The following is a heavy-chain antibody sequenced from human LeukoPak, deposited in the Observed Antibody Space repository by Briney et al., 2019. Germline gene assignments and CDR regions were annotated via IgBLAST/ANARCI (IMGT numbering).Heavy chain of an antibody. J-gene: IGHJ5*02. CDR1: GGSISSYY. V-gene: IGHV4-59*01. Sequence: SETLSLTCTVSGGSISSYYWSWIRQPPGKGLEWIGYIYYSGSTNYNPSLKSRVTISVDTSKNQFSLKLSSVTAADTAVYYCARGLGYCSSTSCYVGWFDPWGQGTLVTVPS. CDR2: IYYSGST. CDR3: ARGLGYCSSTSCYVGWFDP. D-gene: IGHD2-2*01.